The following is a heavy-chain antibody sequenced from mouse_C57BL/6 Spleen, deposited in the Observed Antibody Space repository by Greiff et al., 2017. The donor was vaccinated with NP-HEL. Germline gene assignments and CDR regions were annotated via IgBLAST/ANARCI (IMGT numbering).Heavy chain of an antibody. CDR3: TTTYYGNYGYFDV. Sequence: EVQLQQSGAELVRPGASVKLSCTASGFNIKDYYMHWVKQRPEQGLEWIGRIDPEDGDTEYAPKFQGKATMTADTSSNTAYLQLSSLTSEDTAVYYGTTTYYGNYGYFDVWGTGTTVTVSS. J-gene: IGHJ1*03. D-gene: IGHD2-10*01. CDR2: IDPEDGDT. CDR1: GFNIKDYY. V-gene: IGHV14-1*01.